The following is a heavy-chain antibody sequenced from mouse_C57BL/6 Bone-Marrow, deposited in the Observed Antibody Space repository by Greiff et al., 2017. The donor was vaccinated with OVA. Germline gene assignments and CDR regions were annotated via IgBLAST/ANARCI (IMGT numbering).Heavy chain of an antibody. D-gene: IGHD3-3*01. J-gene: IGHJ1*03. CDR2: IYPGGGYT. CDR1: GYTFTNYW. CDR3: AREGTWYVDV. V-gene: IGHV1-63*01. Sequence: VQGVESGAELVRPGTSVKLSCKASGYTFTNYWLGWAKQRPGHGLEWIGDIYPGGGYTNYNEKFTGKATLTADKSSSTAYMQFSSLTSEDSAIYYWAREGTWYVDVWGTGTTVTVSS.